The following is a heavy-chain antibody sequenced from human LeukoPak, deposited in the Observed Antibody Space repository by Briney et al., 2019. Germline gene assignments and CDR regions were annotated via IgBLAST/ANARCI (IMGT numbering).Heavy chain of an antibody. D-gene: IGHD7-27*01. V-gene: IGHV4-34*01. CDR1: GGSFSGYY. CDR2: INHSGST. CDR3: ARDPRVLGFDY. Sequence: SETLSLTCAVYGGSFSGYYWSWIRQPPGKGLEWIGEINHSGSTNYNPSLKSRVTISVDTSKNQSSLKLSSVTAADTAVYYCARDPRVLGFDYWGQGTLVTVSS. J-gene: IGHJ4*02.